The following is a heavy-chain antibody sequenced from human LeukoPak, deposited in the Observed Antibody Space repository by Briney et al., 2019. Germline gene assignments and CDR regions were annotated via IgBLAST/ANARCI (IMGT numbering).Heavy chain of an antibody. CDR1: GFTFSSYW. J-gene: IGHJ4*02. V-gene: IGHV3-74*01. D-gene: IGHD3-22*01. CDR2: INSDGSST. CDR3: ARVYYYDSSGYYYKLYYFDY. Sequence: QPGGSLRLSCAVSGFTFSSYWMHWVRQAPGKGLVWVSRINSDGSSTSYADSVKGRFTISRDNAKNTLYLQMNSLRAEDTAVYYCARVYYYDSSGYYYKLYYFDYWGQGTLVTVSS.